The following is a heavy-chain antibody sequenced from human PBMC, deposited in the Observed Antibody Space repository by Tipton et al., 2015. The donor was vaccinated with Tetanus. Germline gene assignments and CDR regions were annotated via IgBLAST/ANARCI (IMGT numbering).Heavy chain of an antibody. D-gene: IGHD1-7*01. V-gene: IGHV4-39*07. CDR1: GASMTSSYYY. Sequence: TLSLTCSVSGASMTSSYYYWGWIRQPPGKGLEWIGNIYYRGSTYYNPSLKSRVTISLDTSKNQFSLQLSSVTAADTAVYYCARELGTSGFHWGQGTLVTVSA. J-gene: IGHJ1*01. CDR3: ARELGTSGFH. CDR2: IYYRGST.